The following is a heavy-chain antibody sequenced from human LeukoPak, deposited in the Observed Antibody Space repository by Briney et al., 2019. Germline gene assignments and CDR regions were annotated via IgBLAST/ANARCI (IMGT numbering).Heavy chain of an antibody. J-gene: IGHJ4*02. CDR2: IYLGART. CDR3: ARRAVGVGALGY. D-gene: IGHD2-2*01. CDR1: GVPIYNLY. V-gene: IGHV4-59*08. Sequence: ETPSLTRTVSGVPIYNLYWDWIPQPPRERLEWMGYIYLGARTSYTPSLNSRVTISLVTTKNQFFLSWTSVTAAETAVYYSARRAVGVGALGYWGQGALITVSS.